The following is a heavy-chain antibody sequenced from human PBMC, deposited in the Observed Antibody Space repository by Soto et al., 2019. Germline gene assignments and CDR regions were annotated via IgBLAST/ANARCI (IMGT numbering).Heavy chain of an antibody. CDR3: ARKGGVAASHDAFDI. CDR1: GFTFRNYA. CDR2: LSGSAGST. D-gene: IGHD2-15*01. V-gene: IGHV3-23*01. Sequence: EVQLLESGGGLVQPGGSLTLSCAASGFTFRNYAMSWVRQAPGKGLEWVSGLSGSAGSTSYADYVKGRFTISRDNSKNMLYLQMYSLRDEDTALYYCARKGGVAASHDAFDIWGQGTMVTVSS. J-gene: IGHJ3*02.